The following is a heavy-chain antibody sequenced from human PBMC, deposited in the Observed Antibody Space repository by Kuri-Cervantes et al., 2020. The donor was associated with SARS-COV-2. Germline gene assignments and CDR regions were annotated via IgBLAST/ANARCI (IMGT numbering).Heavy chain of an antibody. D-gene: IGHD6-19*01. V-gene: IGHV1-69*06. CDR1: GGTFSSYA. Sequence: SVKVSCKASGGTFSSYAISWVRQAPGQGLEWMGGIIPIFGTANYAQKFQGRVTITADKSTSTAYMELSRLRSEDTAVYYCARDRGSSGWSWVYYYYGMDVWGQGTTVTVSS. J-gene: IGHJ6*02. CDR2: IIPIFGTA. CDR3: ARDRGSSGWSWVYYYYGMDV.